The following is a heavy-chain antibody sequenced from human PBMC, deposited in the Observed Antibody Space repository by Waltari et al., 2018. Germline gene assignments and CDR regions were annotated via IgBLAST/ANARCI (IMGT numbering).Heavy chain of an antibody. CDR3: ARANPADFDY. CDR2: IKSDGIGV. V-gene: IGHV3-74*01. J-gene: IGHJ4*02. CDR1: GFPFSSYW. Sequence: EVQLVESGGGLVQPGGSLRLSCAACGFPFSSYWIHWVRQAPGKGVVWVSRIKSDGIGVNYADSVKGRFTISRDNAKNTVYLQMNSLRAEDTAVYYCARANPADFDYWGQGVLVTVSS.